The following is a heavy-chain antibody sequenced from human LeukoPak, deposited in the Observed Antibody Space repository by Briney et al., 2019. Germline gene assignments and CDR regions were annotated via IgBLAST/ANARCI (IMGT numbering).Heavy chain of an antibody. V-gene: IGHV5-51*01. CDR3: TRQGVYYSDSSAFYY. D-gene: IGHD3-22*01. CDR1: GYRFSNYW. Sequence: GESLRISCKTSGYRFSNYWIGWVRQMPGKGLELIVAIYPGDSDTRYSPSFQGQVTISADKSTTTSYLQWTSLRASDTATYFCTRQGVYYSDSSAFYYWGQGTLVTVSS. J-gene: IGHJ4*02. CDR2: IYPGDSDT.